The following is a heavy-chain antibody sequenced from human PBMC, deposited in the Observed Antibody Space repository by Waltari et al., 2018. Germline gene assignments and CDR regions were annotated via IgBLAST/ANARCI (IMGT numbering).Heavy chain of an antibody. Sequence: VQLLESGGGLAQPGGSLRVSCAASGFTFRRFAMSWVRQAPGKGREWVSTISGAGDITRYSDTVKGRFTISRDNSQNTLYLQINSLRAEDTAIYYCAKDHYSGSDVASFFDYWGQGALVTVSS. CDR3: AKDHYSGSDVASFFDY. D-gene: IGHD3-10*01. J-gene: IGHJ4*02. CDR2: ISGAGDIT. V-gene: IGHV3-23*01. CDR1: GFTFRRFA.